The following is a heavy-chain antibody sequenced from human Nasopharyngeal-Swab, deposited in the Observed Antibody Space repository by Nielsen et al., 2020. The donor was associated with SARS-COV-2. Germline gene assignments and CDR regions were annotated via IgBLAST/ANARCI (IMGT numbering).Heavy chain of an antibody. Sequence: GESLKISCAASGFTFSSYWMHWVRQAPGKGLEWVSVIYSGGSTYYADSVKGRFTISRDNAKNTLYLQMNSLRAEDTAVYYCAREFSKDYSNYYYGMDVWGQGTTVTVSS. V-gene: IGHV3-74*01. CDR2: IYSGGST. D-gene: IGHD4-11*01. CDR3: AREFSKDYSNYYYGMDV. CDR1: GFTFSSYW. J-gene: IGHJ6*02.